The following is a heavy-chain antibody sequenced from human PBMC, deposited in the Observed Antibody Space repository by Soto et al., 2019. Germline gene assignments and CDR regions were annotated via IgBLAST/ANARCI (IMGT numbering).Heavy chain of an antibody. Sequence: GGSLRLSCAASGFTFSDYYMSWIRQAPGKGLEWVSYISSSGTTIYYADTVKGRFTISRDNAKNTLYLQMNSLRAEDTAVYYCAKAYTAMVGYYYYYMDVWGKGTTVTVSS. J-gene: IGHJ6*03. CDR1: GFTFSDYY. CDR3: AKAYTAMVGYYYYYMDV. V-gene: IGHV3-11*01. CDR2: ISSSGTTI. D-gene: IGHD5-18*01.